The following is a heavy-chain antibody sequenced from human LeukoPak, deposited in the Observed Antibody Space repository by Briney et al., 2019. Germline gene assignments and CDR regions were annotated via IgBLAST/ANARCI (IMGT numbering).Heavy chain of an antibody. V-gene: IGHV1-46*01. Sequence: GASVKVSCKASGYTFTSYYMHWVRQAPGQGLEWMGIINASGGSTSYAQKFRGSVTMTRDTSTSTVYMELRSLRSEDTAVYYRARDGGAGYAFSSDYIGVFDISGQRTM. CDR3: ARDGGAGYAFSSDYIGVFDI. CDR1: GYTFTSYY. J-gene: IGHJ3*02. D-gene: IGHD3-3*01. CDR2: INASGGST.